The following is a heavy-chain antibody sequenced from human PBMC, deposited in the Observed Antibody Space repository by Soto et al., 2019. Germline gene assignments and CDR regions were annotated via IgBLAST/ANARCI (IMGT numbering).Heavy chain of an antibody. V-gene: IGHV3-15*01. CDR2: IKSKTDGGTT. J-gene: IGHJ6*03. Sequence: GGSLRLSCAASGFTFSNAWMSWVRQAPGKGLEWVGRIKSKTDGGTTDYAAPVKGRFTISRDDSKNTLYLQMNSLKTEDTAVYYCTTDPAVTTYHDYYYYYMDVWGKGTTVTVSS. CDR3: TTDPAVTTYHDYYYYYMDV. D-gene: IGHD4-17*01. CDR1: GFTFSNAW.